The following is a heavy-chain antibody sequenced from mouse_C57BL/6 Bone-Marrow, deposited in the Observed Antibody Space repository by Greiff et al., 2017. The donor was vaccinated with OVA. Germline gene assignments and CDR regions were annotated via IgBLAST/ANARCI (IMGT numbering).Heavy chain of an antibody. CDR2: IYPGDGDT. Sequence: QVQLQQSGAELVKPGASVKISCKASGYAFSSYWMNWVKQRPGKGLEWIGQIYPGDGDTNYNGKFKGKATLTADKSSSTAYMQLSSLTSEDSAVYFGAREGIYYGSSYVYWGQGTTLTVSS. CDR3: AREGIYYGSSYVY. J-gene: IGHJ2*01. V-gene: IGHV1-80*01. D-gene: IGHD1-1*01. CDR1: GYAFSSYW.